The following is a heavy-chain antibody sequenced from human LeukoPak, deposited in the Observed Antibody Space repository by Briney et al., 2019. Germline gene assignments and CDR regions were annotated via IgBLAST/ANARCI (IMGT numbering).Heavy chain of an antibody. V-gene: IGHV4-59*01. Sequence: SETLSLTCTVSGGSISTYYWSWIRQPPGKGLEWIGYIYYSGSTNYNPSLKSRVTISVDTSNNQFSLKLSSVTAADTAVYYCARGHRIPEGNWFDPWGQGTLVTVSS. J-gene: IGHJ5*02. CDR2: IYYSGST. CDR3: ARGHRIPEGNWFDP. D-gene: IGHD2-2*01. CDR1: GGSISTYY.